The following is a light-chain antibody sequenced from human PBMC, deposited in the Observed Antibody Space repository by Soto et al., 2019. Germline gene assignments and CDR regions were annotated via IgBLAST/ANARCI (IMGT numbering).Light chain of an antibody. Sequence: EIVFTHSPSTLSLSPVERATLSFMASQSVSSYLAWYQQKPGQAPRLLIYGASNRATGIPDRFSGSGSGTDFTLTISRLEPEDFAVYYCQQYGSSEINFGQGTRLEIK. CDR1: QSVSSY. V-gene: IGKV3-20*01. CDR3: QQYGSSEIN. J-gene: IGKJ5*01. CDR2: GAS.